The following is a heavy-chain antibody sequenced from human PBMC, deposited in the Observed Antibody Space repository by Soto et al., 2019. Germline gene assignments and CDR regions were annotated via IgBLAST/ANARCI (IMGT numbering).Heavy chain of an antibody. CDR1: RPSISSRNW. CDR2: IYHTGST. D-gene: IGHD4-17*01. CDR3: ARGADYSDYAACFAP. V-gene: IGHV4-4*02. Sequence: SDTLSLTCAFHRPSISSRNWWSLIRQSPGKGLEWIGKIYHTGSTDYNPSLKSRVAMSVDKSKNYFSLKLTSVTAADTAVYYCARGADYSDYAACFAPWGQGTLVTVS. J-gene: IGHJ5*02.